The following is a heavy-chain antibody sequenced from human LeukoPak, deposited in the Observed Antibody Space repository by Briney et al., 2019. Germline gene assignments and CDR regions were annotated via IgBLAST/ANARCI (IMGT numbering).Heavy chain of an antibody. CDR1: GFTFSNYW. J-gene: IGHJ4*02. CDR3: TIFFFMGDFWSGSAIDY. D-gene: IGHD3-3*01. Sequence: GGSLRLSCEGSGFTFSNYWMGWVRQAPGKGLQWVSNIKTDGSEKYYVDSVKGRFTISRDNAKNSLYPQMNSLKTEDTAVYYCTIFFFMGDFWSGSAIDYWGQGTLVTVSS. CDR2: IKTDGSEK. V-gene: IGHV3-7*03.